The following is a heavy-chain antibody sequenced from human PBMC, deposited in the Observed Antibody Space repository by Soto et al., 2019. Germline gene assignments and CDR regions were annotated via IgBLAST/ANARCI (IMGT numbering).Heavy chain of an antibody. Sequence: GSLRLSCAASGVTFSNYAMNWVRQAPGKGLEWVSGISHSGSSTYYADSVKGRFTISRDNSKNTLFLQMNSLTAGDTAVYYCAKGSWVHHGSEGGNWLDPRGQGTLVTVSS. CDR2: ISHSGSST. V-gene: IGHV3-23*01. J-gene: IGHJ5*02. CDR1: GVTFSNYA. CDR3: AKGSWVHHGSEGGNWLDP. D-gene: IGHD3-10*01.